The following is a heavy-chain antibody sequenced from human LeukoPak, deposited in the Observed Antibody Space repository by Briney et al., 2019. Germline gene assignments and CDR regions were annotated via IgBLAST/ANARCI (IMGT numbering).Heavy chain of an antibody. CDR3: ATRRIEIFDY. CDR1: GYTFTYYY. V-gene: IGHV1-2*02. Sequence: ASVKVSCKASGYTFTYYYMHWVRQAPGQGLEWMGWINPNSGDTNYAQKFQGRVTMTRDTSISTAYMELSRLKPDGTAVYYCATRRIEIFDYWGQGTLVTVSS. CDR2: INPNSGDT. D-gene: IGHD5-24*01. J-gene: IGHJ4*02.